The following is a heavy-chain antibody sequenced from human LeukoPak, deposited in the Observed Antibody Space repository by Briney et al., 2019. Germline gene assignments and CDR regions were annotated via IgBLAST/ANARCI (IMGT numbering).Heavy chain of an antibody. V-gene: IGHV3-21*01. D-gene: IGHD3-10*01. CDR2: ISSSSTFI. CDR3: ARTGHSGSYDY. Sequence: GGSLRLSCAASGFTFNSYTMNWVRQAPGKGLEWVSSISSSSTFIYYADSVMGRFTISRDNAKKSLYLQMNSLRAEDTAVYYCARTGHSGSYDYWGQGTLVTVSS. CDR1: GFTFNSYT. J-gene: IGHJ4*02.